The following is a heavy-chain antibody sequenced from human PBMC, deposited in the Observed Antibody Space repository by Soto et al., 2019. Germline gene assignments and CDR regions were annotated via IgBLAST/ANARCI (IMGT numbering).Heavy chain of an antibody. Sequence: SETLSLTCAVYGGSFSGYYWSWIRQPPGKGLEWIGEINHSGSTNYNPSLKSRVTISVDTSKNQFPLKLSSVTAADTAVYYCAGGPLYYDFWSGSDYYYMDVWGKGTTVTVSS. CDR1: GGSFSGYY. D-gene: IGHD3-3*01. CDR3: AGGPLYYDFWSGSDYYYMDV. J-gene: IGHJ6*03. CDR2: INHSGST. V-gene: IGHV4-34*01.